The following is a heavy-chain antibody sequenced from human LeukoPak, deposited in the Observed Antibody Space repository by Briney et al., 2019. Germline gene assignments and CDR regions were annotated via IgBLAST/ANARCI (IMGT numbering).Heavy chain of an antibody. CDR2: ISSSSSYI. V-gene: IGHV3-21*01. D-gene: IGHD3-3*01. CDR1: GFTFSSYS. Sequence: GGSLRLSCAASGFTFSSYSMNWVRQAPGKGLEWVSSISSSSSYIYYADSVKGRFTISRDNAKNSLYLQMNGLRAEDTAVYYCARDDHDFWSGYSDYYGMDVWGQGTTVTVSS. CDR3: ARDDHDFWSGYSDYYGMDV. J-gene: IGHJ6*02.